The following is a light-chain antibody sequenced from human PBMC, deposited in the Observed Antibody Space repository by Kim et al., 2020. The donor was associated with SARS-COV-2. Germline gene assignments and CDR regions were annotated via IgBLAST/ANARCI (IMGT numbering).Light chain of an antibody. V-gene: IGKV1-33*01. CDR1: QDINNY. Sequence: DIQMTQSPSSLSASVGDRVTITCQASQDINNYLNWYQQKPGKAPKLLIYDASNLQTGVPSRFSGSGSGTDFTFTISSLQPEDFASYYCQKYDNVPPTFGHGTKVDIK. CDR2: DAS. J-gene: IGKJ1*01. CDR3: QKYDNVPPT.